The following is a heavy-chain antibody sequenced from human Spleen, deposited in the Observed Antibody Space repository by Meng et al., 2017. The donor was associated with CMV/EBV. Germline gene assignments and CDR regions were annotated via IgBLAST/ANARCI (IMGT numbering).Heavy chain of an antibody. CDR2: IGASAGGT. Sequence: GESLKISCEASGLTFSSYGMSWVRQAPGKGLEWVSAIGASAGGTYYADSVKGRFTISRDNAKNSLYLQMNSLRAEDTAVYHCASFLDVHYDFEKPYYYCYYGMDVWGQGTTVTVSS. V-gene: IGHV3-23*01. J-gene: IGHJ6*02. D-gene: IGHD3-3*01. CDR3: ASFLDVHYDFEKPYYYCYYGMDV. CDR1: GLTFSSYG.